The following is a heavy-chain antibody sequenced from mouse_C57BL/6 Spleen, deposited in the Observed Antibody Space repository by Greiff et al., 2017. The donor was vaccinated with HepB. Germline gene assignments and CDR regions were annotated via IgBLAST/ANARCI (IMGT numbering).Heavy chain of an antibody. CDR2: IDPSDSYT. CDR1: GYTFTSYW. J-gene: IGHJ4*01. Sequence: VQLQQPGAELVKPGASVKLSCKASGYTFTSYWMQWVKQRPGQGLEWIGEIDPSDSYTNYNQKFKGKATLTVDTSSSTAYMQLSSLTSEDSAVYYCARLYYSNSYAMDYWGQGTSVTVSS. V-gene: IGHV1-50*01. D-gene: IGHD2-5*01. CDR3: ARLYYSNSYAMDY.